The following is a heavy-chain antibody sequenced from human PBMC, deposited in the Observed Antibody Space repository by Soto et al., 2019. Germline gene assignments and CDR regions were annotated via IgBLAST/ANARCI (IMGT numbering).Heavy chain of an antibody. Sequence: SVKVSCKASGGTFSSYAISWVRQAPGQGLEWMGGIIPIFGTANYAQKFQGRVTITADESTSTAYMELSSLRSEDTAVYYCARVKGGPIYTYYYSGRDVGGKGTRVTVPS. CDR3: ARVKGGPIYTYYYSGRDV. J-gene: IGHJ6*04. D-gene: IGHD3-16*01. CDR2: IIPIFGTA. CDR1: GGTFSSYA. V-gene: IGHV1-69*13.